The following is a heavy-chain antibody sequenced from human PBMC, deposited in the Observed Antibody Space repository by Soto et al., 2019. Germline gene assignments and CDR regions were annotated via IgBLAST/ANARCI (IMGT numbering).Heavy chain of an antibody. Sequence: GASVKVSCKASGYTFTNYAIHWVRQAPGQRLEWMGWINAGSGNTKYSQRFEGRVSITRDTSASAAYMEVSGLTSEDTAVYYCACEQQLATFQHWGQGTLVTVSS. CDR3: ACEQQLATFQH. CDR2: INAGSGNT. CDR1: GYTFTNYA. V-gene: IGHV1-3*01. D-gene: IGHD6-13*01. J-gene: IGHJ1*01.